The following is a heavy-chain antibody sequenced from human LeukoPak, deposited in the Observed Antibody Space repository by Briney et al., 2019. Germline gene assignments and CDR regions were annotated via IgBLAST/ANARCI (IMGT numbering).Heavy chain of an antibody. V-gene: IGHV1-69*13. CDR1: GGTFSSYA. J-gene: IGHJ4*02. D-gene: IGHD2-15*01. Sequence: SVKVSCKASGGTFSSYAISWVRQAPGQGLEWMGGIIPIFGTANYAQKFQGRVTITADESTSTAYMELSSLRSEDTAVYYCARRELGDCSGGSCYELNYWGQGTLVTVSS. CDR2: IIPIFGTA. CDR3: ARRELGDCSGGSCYELNY.